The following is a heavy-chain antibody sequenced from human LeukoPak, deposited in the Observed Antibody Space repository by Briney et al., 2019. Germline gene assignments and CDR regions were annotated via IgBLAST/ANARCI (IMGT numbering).Heavy chain of an antibody. CDR3: AINDYGGNSGGFDI. J-gene: IGHJ3*02. V-gene: IGHV3-30*03. CDR1: GFTFSSYS. Sequence: GGSLRLSCAASGFTFSSYSMNWVRQAPGKGLEWVAVISYDGSNKYYADSVKGRFTISRDNSKNTLYLQMNSLRAEDTAVYYCAINDYGGNSGGFDIWGQGTMVTVSS. CDR2: ISYDGSNK. D-gene: IGHD4-23*01.